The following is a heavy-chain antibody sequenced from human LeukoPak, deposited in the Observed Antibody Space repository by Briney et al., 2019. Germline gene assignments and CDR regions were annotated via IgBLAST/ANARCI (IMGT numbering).Heavy chain of an antibody. J-gene: IGHJ4*02. CDR3: ARDGEYSSGWYVLDY. V-gene: IGHV3-7*01. D-gene: IGHD6-19*01. CDR2: IKQDGSEK. Sequence: QPGGSLRLSCAASGFTFSSYWMSWVRQAPGKGLEWVANIKQDGSEKYYVDSVKGRFTISRDNAKNSLYLQMNSLRAEDTAVYFCARDGEYSSGWYVLDYWGQGTLVTVSS. CDR1: GFTFSSYW.